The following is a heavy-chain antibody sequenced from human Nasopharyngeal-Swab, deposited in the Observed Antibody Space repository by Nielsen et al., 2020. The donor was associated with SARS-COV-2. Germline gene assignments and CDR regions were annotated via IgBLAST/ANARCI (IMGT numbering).Heavy chain of an antibody. CDR2: ISYDGSNK. J-gene: IGHJ6*03. V-gene: IGHV3-30*18. Sequence: GESLKISCAASGFTFSSYGMHWVRQAPGKGLEWVAVISYDGSNKYYADSVKGRFTISRDNSKNTLYLQMNSLRAEDTAVYYCAKDITRYSSGWFYYYYYMDVWGKGTTVTVSS. CDR1: GFTFSSYG. D-gene: IGHD6-19*01. CDR3: AKDITRYSSGWFYYYYYMDV.